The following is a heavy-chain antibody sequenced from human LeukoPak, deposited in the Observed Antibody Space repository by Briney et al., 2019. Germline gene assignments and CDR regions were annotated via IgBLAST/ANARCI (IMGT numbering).Heavy chain of an antibody. J-gene: IGHJ4*02. V-gene: IGHV4-31*03. CDR1: GGSISSSSYY. CDR2: IYYSGST. Sequence: PSETLSLTCTVSGGSISSSSYYWGWIRQPPGKGLEWIGYIYYSGSTYYNPSLKSRVTISVDTSKNQFSLKLSSVTAADTAVYYCARGPYYYDSPYFDHWGQGTLVTVSS. D-gene: IGHD3-22*01. CDR3: ARGPYYYDSPYFDH.